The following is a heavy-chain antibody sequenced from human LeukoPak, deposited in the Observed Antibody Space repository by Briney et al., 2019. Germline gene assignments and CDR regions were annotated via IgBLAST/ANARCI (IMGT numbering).Heavy chain of an antibody. CDR1: GFTFSSYA. J-gene: IGHJ5*02. V-gene: IGHV3-64D*06. Sequence: GGSLRLSCSASGFTFSSYAIHWVRQPPGKGLEYVSAISSNGGSTYYADPVTGRFTISRDNSKNTLYLQMSSLRAEDTAVYYCVTHYGSGSYYADWFDPCGQGTLVTVSS. CDR2: ISSNGGST. D-gene: IGHD3-10*01. CDR3: VTHYGSGSYYADWFDP.